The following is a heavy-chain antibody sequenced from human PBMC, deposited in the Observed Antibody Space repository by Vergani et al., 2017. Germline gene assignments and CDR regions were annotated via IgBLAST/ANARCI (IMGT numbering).Heavy chain of an antibody. J-gene: IGHJ4*02. V-gene: IGHV1-2*02. D-gene: IGHD5-24*01. CDR3: ARDSPMATIVD. Sequence: QVQLVQSGSEVQKPGASVKVSCKASGYTFTGYYMHWVRQAPGHGLEWMGWINPNSGGTNYAQKFQGRVTMTRDTSISTDYMELSRLRYDDTAVYYCARDSPMATIVDWGQGTLVTVSS. CDR2: INPNSGGT. CDR1: GYTFTGYY.